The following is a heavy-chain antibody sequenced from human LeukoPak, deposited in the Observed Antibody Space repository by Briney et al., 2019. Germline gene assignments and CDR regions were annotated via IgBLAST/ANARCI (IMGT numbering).Heavy chain of an antibody. CDR3: ARAHCSSTSCPGDY. CDR2: ISWNGGST. Sequence: GGSLRLSCAASGFTFDDYGMTWVRQAPGKGLEWVSGISWNGGSTGYADSVKGRFTICRDNAKNSLSLQMNSLRGEDTALYYCARAHCSSTSCPGDYWGQGTLVTVSS. V-gene: IGHV3-20*04. D-gene: IGHD2-2*01. CDR1: GFTFDDYG. J-gene: IGHJ4*02.